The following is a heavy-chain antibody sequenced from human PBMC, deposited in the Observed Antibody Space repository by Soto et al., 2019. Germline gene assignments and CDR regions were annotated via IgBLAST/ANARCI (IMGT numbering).Heavy chain of an antibody. Sequence: QLQLQESGPGLVKPSETLSLTCTVSGGSISSSSYYWGWIRQPPGKGLEWIGSIYYSGSTYYNPSLKSRVTISVDTSKNQFSLKLSSVTAADTAVYYCARQWYSSSWYPAEYFQHWGQGTLVTVSS. D-gene: IGHD6-13*01. V-gene: IGHV4-39*01. CDR1: GGSISSSSYY. CDR2: IYYSGST. CDR3: ARQWYSSSWYPAEYFQH. J-gene: IGHJ1*01.